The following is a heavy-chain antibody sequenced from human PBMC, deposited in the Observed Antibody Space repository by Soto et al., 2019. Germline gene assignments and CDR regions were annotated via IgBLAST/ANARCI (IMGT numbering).Heavy chain of an antibody. V-gene: IGHV3-23*01. Sequence: GGSLRPSCAASGFTFSSYAMSRVRQAPGKGLEWVSAISGSGGSTYYADSLKGRLTISRDNSKNTLYLQMNSLRAEDTAVYYCAKDWLLWFGEFVYWGQGTLVTVSS. CDR2: ISGSGGST. CDR1: GFTFSSYA. D-gene: IGHD3-10*01. CDR3: AKDWLLWFGEFVY. J-gene: IGHJ4*02.